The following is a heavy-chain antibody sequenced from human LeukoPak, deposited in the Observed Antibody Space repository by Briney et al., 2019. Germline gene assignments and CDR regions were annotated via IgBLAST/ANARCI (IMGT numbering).Heavy chain of an antibody. V-gene: IGHV4-34*01. CDR2: INHSGNT. CDR1: GGSFSGYY. J-gene: IGHJ6*03. Sequence: SETLSLTCAVYGGSFSGYYWSWIRQPPGKGLEWIGEINHSGNTNYNPSLKSRVTISVDTSKNQFSLKLSSVTAADTAVYYCASRVCNYYYMDVWGKGTTVTVSS. CDR3: ASRVCNYYYMDV.